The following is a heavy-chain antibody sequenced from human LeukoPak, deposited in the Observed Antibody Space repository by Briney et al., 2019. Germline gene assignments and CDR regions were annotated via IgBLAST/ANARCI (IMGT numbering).Heavy chain of an antibody. V-gene: IGHV3-64*01. CDR3: ATYYYDSGGFHFHH. D-gene: IGHD3-22*01. CDR1: GFTFRSDD. CDR2: ISSNGGRT. Sequence: PGESLRLSCADSGFTFRSDDMHWVRQAQGKGLEYVSAISSNGGRTYYANSVKGRFTISRDNSRNTLYLQMGSLRAEDMAVYYCATYYYDSGGFHFHHWGQGTLVTVSS. J-gene: IGHJ1*01.